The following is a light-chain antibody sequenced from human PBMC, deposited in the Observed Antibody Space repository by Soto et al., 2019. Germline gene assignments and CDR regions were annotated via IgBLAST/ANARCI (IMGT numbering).Light chain of an antibody. CDR2: EVS. CDR3: CSYAGSSTVV. CDR1: SSDVGSYNL. Sequence: QSVLTQPASVSGSPGQSITISCTGTSSDVGSYNLVSWYQQHPGKAPQLMIYEVSKRPSGVSNRFSGSKSGNTASLTISGLQAEDEADDYCCSYAGSSTVVFGGGTKLTVL. V-gene: IGLV2-23*02. J-gene: IGLJ2*01.